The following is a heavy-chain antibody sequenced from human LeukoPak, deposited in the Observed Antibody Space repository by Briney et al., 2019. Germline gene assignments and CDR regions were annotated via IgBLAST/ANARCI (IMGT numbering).Heavy chain of an antibody. CDR1: GFTFHYYA. CDR2: ISGNGGSI. Sequence: PGGSLRLSCAASGFTFHYYAMTWVRQAPGQGLEWISIISGNGGSIYYAESVQGRFTISRDNSKNTLYLQLNGLRAEDTAVYYCARGEMATITIIHWGQGTLVTVSS. D-gene: IGHD5-24*01. CDR3: ARGEMATITIIH. J-gene: IGHJ4*02. V-gene: IGHV3-23*01.